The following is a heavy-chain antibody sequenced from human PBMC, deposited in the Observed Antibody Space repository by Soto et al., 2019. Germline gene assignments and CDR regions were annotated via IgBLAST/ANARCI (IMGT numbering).Heavy chain of an antibody. D-gene: IGHD6-6*01. CDR2: ISGYKDYT. Sequence: QVQLVQSGAEVKKPGASVKVSCKASGYTFTTYGISWVRQAPGQGLEWMGWISGYKDYTKYAQNLQGRVTMTTDTSTSTADMEVRSLRSDDTAVYYCARDGGIWGSSSSPDYWGQGTLVTVSS. CDR3: ARDGGIWGSSSSPDY. CDR1: GYTFTTYG. J-gene: IGHJ4*02. V-gene: IGHV1-18*01.